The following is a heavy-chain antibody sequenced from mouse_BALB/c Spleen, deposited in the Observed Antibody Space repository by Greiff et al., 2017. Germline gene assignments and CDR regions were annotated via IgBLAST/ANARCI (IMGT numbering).Heavy chain of an antibody. CDR3: ARRGGGLRGYFDV. J-gene: IGHJ1*01. CDR2: ILPGSGST. V-gene: IGHV1-9*01. Sequence: QVQLQQSGAELMKPWASVKISCKATGYTFRSYWIEWVKQRPGHGLEWIGEILPGSGSTNYNEKFKGKATFTADTSSNTAYMQLSSLTSEDSSVYYCARRGGGLRGYFDVWGAGTTVTVSS. D-gene: IGHD2-4*01. CDR1: GYTFRSYW.